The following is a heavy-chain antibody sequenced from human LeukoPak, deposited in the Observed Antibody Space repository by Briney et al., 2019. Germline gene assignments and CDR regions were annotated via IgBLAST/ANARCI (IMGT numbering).Heavy chain of an antibody. V-gene: IGHV4-34*01. J-gene: IGHJ4*02. Sequence: SETLSLTCAVYGGSFSGYYWSWIRQPPGKGLEWIGEINHSGSTNYNPSLKSRVTISVDTSKNQFSLKLNSVTPEDTAVYYCAREATGWRPLDFWGQGTLVTVSS. CDR1: GGSFSGYY. CDR2: INHSGST. D-gene: IGHD6-19*01. CDR3: AREATGWRPLDF.